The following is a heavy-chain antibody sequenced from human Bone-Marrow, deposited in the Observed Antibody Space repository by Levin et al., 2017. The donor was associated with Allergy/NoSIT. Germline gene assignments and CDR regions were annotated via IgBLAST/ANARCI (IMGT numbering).Heavy chain of an antibody. V-gene: IGHV4-31*03. CDR2: MYYSGST. D-gene: IGHD5-12*01. CDR1: GGSISSGGYY. CDR3: ARGLEYSGLP. J-gene: IGHJ5*02. Sequence: SETLSLTCTVSGGSISSGGYYWTWIRQRPGKGLEWIGYMYYSGSTYYNPSLKSRVTMSVDTSKNQFSLKLSSVTAADTAVYYCARGLEYSGLPWGQGTLVTVS.